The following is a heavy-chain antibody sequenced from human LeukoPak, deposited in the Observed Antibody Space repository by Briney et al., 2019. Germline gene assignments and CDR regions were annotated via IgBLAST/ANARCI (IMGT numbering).Heavy chain of an antibody. Sequence: GGSLRLSCAASGFTFSSYSMNWVRQAPGKGLEWVSSISSSSSYIYYADSVKGRFTISRDDAKNSLYLQMNSLRAEDTAVYYCARDNQLVRAFDIWGQGTMVTVSS. CDR2: ISSSSSYI. D-gene: IGHD6-6*01. CDR3: ARDNQLVRAFDI. CDR1: GFTFSSYS. J-gene: IGHJ3*02. V-gene: IGHV3-21*01.